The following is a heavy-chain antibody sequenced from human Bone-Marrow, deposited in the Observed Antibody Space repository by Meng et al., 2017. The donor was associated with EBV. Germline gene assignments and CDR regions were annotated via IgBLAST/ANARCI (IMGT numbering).Heavy chain of an antibody. J-gene: IGHJ6*02. CDR1: GGSIGRGKW. CDR3: ARLIAPIAAVYYYGMDV. V-gene: IGHV4-4*02. D-gene: IGHD6-13*01. CDR2: ISHSGST. Sequence: VSGPGLVRPWGALSLPCAVSGGSIGRGKWWSWVRQPPGKGLEWIGEISHSGSTNYKPSLKSRVTISVDKSKNQFSLKLSSVTASDTAVYYCARLIAPIAAVYYYGMDVWGQGTTVTVSS.